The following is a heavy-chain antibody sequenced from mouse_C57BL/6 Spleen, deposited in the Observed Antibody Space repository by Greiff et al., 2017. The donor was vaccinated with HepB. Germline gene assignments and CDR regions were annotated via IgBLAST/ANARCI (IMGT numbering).Heavy chain of an antibody. J-gene: IGHJ1*03. CDR3: ARFHYYGSSHWYFDV. Sequence: VQLQQPGAELVKPGASVKLSCKASGYTFTSYWMHWVKQRPGRGLEWIVRIDPNSGGTKYNEKFKSKATLTVDKPSSTAYMQLSSLTSEDSAVYYCARFHYYGSSHWYFDVWGTGTTVTVSS. D-gene: IGHD1-1*01. CDR1: GYTFTSYW. CDR2: IDPNSGGT. V-gene: IGHV1-72*01.